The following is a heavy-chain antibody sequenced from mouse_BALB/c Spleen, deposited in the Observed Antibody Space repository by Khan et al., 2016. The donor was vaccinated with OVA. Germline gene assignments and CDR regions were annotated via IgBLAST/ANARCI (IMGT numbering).Heavy chain of an antibody. CDR1: GYTFINFW. CDR3: ARRGLRWDFDY. Sequence: QVHVKQSGAELAKPGASVKMSCKASGYTFINFWILWVKQRPGQGLEWIGYINPSTGYTEYNQKFKDKATLTADKSSSTAYMQLSSLTSEDSAVYYCARRGLRWDFDYWGQGTTLTVSS. D-gene: IGHD1-1*01. V-gene: IGHV1-7*01. CDR2: INPSTGYT. J-gene: IGHJ2*01.